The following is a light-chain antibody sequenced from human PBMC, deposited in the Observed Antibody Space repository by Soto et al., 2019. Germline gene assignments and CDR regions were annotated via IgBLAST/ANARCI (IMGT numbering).Light chain of an antibody. CDR2: DVT. Sequence: QSVLTQPRSVSESPGQSVTITCTGTSSDIGRYNYVSWYQQHPGKAPKLLIYDVTRRPSGVPARFSWSKSDNTASLTLSGLQAEDEAHYYCCSFAESGWVFGGGTKVTVL. J-gene: IGLJ3*02. V-gene: IGLV2-11*01. CDR3: CSFAESGWV. CDR1: SSDIGRYNY.